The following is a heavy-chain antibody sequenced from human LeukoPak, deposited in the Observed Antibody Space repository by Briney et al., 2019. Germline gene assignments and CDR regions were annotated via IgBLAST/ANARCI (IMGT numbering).Heavy chain of an antibody. J-gene: IGHJ4*02. D-gene: IGHD3-3*01. CDR1: GYTFTSYD. CDR3: ARGRAIFGVAVYYFDY. Sequence: ASVKVSCKASGYTFTSYDINWVRQATGQGLEWMGWMNPNSGNTGYAQKFRGRVTMTRNTSISTAYMELSSLRSEDTAVYYCARGRAIFGVAVYYFDYWGQGTLVTVSS. V-gene: IGHV1-8*01. CDR2: MNPNSGNT.